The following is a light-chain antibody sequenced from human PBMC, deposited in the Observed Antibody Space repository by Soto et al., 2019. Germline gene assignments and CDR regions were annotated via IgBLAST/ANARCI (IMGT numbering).Light chain of an antibody. V-gene: IGLV2-14*01. J-gene: IGLJ1*01. CDR3: SSYTSSSTL. CDR1: XSDVGSYNY. Sequence: QSALTQPASLSGXXXXXXTIXXXSXXSDVGSYNYVSWYQQHPGKAPKLMIYEVSDRPSGISSRFSGPKSGNTASLTISGLQTEDEADYYCSSYTSSSTLFGTGTKVNVL. CDR2: EVS.